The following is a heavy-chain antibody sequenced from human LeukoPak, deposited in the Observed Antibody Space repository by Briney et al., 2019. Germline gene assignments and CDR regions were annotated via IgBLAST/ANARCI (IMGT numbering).Heavy chain of an antibody. J-gene: IGHJ4*02. CDR3: AKGLTMVRGAGDY. Sequence: GGSLRLSCAASGFTFSSYSMNWVRQAPGKGLEWVSSISSSSSYIYYADSVKGRFTISRDNAKNSLYLQMNSLRAEDTALYYYAKGLTMVRGAGDYWGQGTLVTVSS. V-gene: IGHV3-21*04. D-gene: IGHD3-10*01. CDR1: GFTFSSYS. CDR2: ISSSSSYI.